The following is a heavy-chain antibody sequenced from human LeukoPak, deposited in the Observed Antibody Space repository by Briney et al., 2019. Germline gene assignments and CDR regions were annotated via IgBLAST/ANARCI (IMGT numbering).Heavy chain of an antibody. V-gene: IGHV4-39*02. CDR3: TREYSSSSDY. Sequence: PSETLSLTCTVSGGSISSSSHHWSWVRQPPGTGLEWIGSIYYSGNTYYNPSLKSRVTISVDTSKNQFSLKLTSVTAADTAVYYCTREYSSSSDYWGQGTLVTVSS. CDR1: GGSISSSSHH. D-gene: IGHD6-6*01. CDR2: IYYSGNT. J-gene: IGHJ4*02.